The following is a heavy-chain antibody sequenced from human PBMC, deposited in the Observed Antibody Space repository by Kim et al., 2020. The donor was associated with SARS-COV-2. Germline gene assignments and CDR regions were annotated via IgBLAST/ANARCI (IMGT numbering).Heavy chain of an antibody. Sequence: ASVKVSCKASGFSFTTYDIIWVRQATGQGLEWMGWMNPNSGNTGYAQKFQGRITMTWNTAITTAYLDLRSLRSEDTAVYYCTRAVNGGTGWFDPWGQGTLVTVSS. V-gene: IGHV1-8*01. CDR3: TRAVNGGTGWFDP. J-gene: IGHJ5*02. D-gene: IGHD2-15*01. CDR1: GFSFTTYD. CDR2: MNPNSGNT.